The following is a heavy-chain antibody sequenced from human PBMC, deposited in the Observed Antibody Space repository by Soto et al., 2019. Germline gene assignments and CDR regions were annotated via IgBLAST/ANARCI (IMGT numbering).Heavy chain of an antibody. Sequence: QVQLVQSGAEEKKPGASVKVSCKASGYTFTSYAMHWVRQAPGQRLEWMGWINAGNGNTKYSQKFQGRVTITRDTSASTAYMERSSLRSEDTAVYYCARGSGMAVVDPWGQGTLVTVSS. CDR1: GYTFTSYA. J-gene: IGHJ5*02. CDR3: ARGSGMAVVDP. V-gene: IGHV1-3*05. CDR2: INAGNGNT. D-gene: IGHD6-19*01.